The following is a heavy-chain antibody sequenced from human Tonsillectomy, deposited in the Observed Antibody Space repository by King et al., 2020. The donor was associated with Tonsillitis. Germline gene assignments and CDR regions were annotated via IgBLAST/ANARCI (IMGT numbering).Heavy chain of an antibody. J-gene: IGHJ4*02. CDR3: ARRGSGWSHFDY. CDR2: IYYSGST. V-gene: IGHV4-59*01. D-gene: IGHD6-13*01. Sequence: VQLHESGPGLVKPSETLSLTCTVSGGSINSYYWSWIRQPPGEGLEWIGYIYYSGSTNYNPSLKSRVSISVDTAKNQFSLNRTSVTAADTAVYYCARRGSGWSHFDYWGQGTLVTVSS. CDR1: GGSINSYY.